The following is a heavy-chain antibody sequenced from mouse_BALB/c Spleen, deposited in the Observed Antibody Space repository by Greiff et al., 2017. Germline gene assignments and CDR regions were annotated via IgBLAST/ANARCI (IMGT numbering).Heavy chain of an antibody. V-gene: IGHV14-3*02. Sequence: VQLKQSGAELVKPGASVKLSCTASGFNIKDTDMHWVKQRPEQGLEWIGRIDPANGNTKYDPKFQGKATITADTSSNTAYLQLSSLTSEDTAVYYCARDANYDPHYYAMDYWGQGTSVTVSS. CDR1: GFNIKDTD. CDR2: IDPANGNT. CDR3: ARDANYDPHYYAMDY. J-gene: IGHJ4*01. D-gene: IGHD2-1*01.